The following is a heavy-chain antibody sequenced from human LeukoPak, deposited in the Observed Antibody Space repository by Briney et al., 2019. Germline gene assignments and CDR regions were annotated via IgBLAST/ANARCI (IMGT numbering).Heavy chain of an antibody. V-gene: IGHV3-30*01. CDR1: GFTFSSYA. CDR2: ISYDGSKK. D-gene: IGHD6-6*01. CDR3: ARDTVPFYYYYYMDV. Sequence: PGGSLRLSCAASGFTFSSYAMHWVRQAPGKGLEWVAVISYDGSKKYYADSVKGRFTISRDNSKNTLYLQMNSLRAEDTAVYYCARDTVPFYYYYYMDVWGKGTTVTVSS. J-gene: IGHJ6*03.